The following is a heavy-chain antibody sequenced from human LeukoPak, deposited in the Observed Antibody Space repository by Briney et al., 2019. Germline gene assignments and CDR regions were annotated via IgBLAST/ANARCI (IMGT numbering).Heavy chain of an antibody. CDR2: IYYSGST. D-gene: IGHD3-16*01. Sequence: GSLRLSCAASEFTFSDYYMSWIRQPPGKGLEWIGYIYYSGSTNYNPSLKSRVTISVDTSKNQFSLKLSSVTAADTAVYYCARRRGGSSAFDIWGQGTMVTVSS. V-gene: IGHV4-59*08. J-gene: IGHJ3*02. CDR3: ARRRGGSSAFDI. CDR1: EFTFSDYY.